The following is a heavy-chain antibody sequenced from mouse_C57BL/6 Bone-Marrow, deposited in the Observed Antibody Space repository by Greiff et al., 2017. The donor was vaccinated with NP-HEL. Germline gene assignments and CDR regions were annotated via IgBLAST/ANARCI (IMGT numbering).Heavy chain of an antibody. CDR3: ASPYDYDVAWFAY. Sequence: EVQRVESGGDLVKPGGSLKLSCAASGFTFSSYGMSWVRQTPDKRLEWVATISSGASYTYYPDSVKGRFTISRDNAKNTLYLQMSSLKSEDTAMYYCASPYDYDVAWFAYWGQGTLVTVSA. V-gene: IGHV5-6*01. CDR2: ISSGASYT. CDR1: GFTFSSYG. J-gene: IGHJ3*01. D-gene: IGHD2-4*01.